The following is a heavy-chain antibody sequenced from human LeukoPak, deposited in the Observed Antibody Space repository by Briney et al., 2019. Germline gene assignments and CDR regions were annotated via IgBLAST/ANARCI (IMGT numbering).Heavy chain of an antibody. Sequence: GWSLRLSCTASGFTFGDYAMSWVRQAPGKGLEWVGFIRSKAYGGTTEYAASVKGRFTISRDDSKSIAYLQMNSLKTEDTAVYYCTGPAALDYWGQGTLVTVSS. CDR3: TGPAALDY. D-gene: IGHD2-15*01. CDR1: GFTFGDYA. CDR2: IRSKAYGGTT. J-gene: IGHJ4*02. V-gene: IGHV3-49*04.